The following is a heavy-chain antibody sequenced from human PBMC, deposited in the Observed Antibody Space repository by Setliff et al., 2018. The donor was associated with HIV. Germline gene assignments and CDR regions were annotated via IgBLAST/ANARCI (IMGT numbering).Heavy chain of an antibody. CDR3: ARQNRIAAAGTEIDC. J-gene: IGHJ4*02. Sequence: SETLSLTCTVSGGSISSSSYYWGWIRQPPGKGLEWIGSIYYSGITYYNPSLKSRVTVSVDTSKNQFSLKLSSVTAADTAVYNCARQNRIAAAGTEIDCWGQGTLVTVSS. CDR2: IYYSGIT. V-gene: IGHV4-39*01. CDR1: GGSISSSSYY. D-gene: IGHD6-13*01.